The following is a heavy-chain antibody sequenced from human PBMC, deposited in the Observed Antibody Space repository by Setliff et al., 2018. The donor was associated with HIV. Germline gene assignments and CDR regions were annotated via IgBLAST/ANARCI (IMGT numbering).Heavy chain of an antibody. CDR1: GFTLSSSW. V-gene: IGHV3-7*01. CDR3: TKGHYTTSG. Sequence: GGSLRLSCAVSGFTLSSSWMNWVRQAPGKGLEWVADMNQDGSEKNYVDSVKGRFTISRDNAKKSLYLQMNSLRVEDTAVYYCTKGHYTTSGWGQGTLVTVSS. CDR2: MNQDGSEK. J-gene: IGHJ4*02. D-gene: IGHD2-2*02.